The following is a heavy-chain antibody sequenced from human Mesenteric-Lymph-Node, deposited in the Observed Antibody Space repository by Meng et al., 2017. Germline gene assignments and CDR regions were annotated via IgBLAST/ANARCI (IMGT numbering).Heavy chain of an antibody. CDR1: GGSVRSGCYD. J-gene: IGHJ4*02. V-gene: IGHV4-61*01. CDR2: IYYSGPT. Sequence: LEGGGARLVSTSETRSLTCSVSGGSVRSGCYDWSWIRQPPGKGLEWSGYIYYSGPTNYNPSLKSRVTMSIDASKNQFSLMLSSATAADTAVYYCARGQYYWGQGTLVTVSS. CDR3: ARGQYY.